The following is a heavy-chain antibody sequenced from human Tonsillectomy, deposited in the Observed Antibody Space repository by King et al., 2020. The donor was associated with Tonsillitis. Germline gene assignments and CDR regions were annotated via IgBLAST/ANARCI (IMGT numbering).Heavy chain of an antibody. CDR2: INHSGST. Sequence: VQLQQWGAGLLKPSETLSLTCAVYGGSFSGYYWSWIRQPPGKGLEWIGEINHSGSTNYNPSLKSRVTISVDTSKNQFSLKLSSVTAADTAVYYCARGSLVHHDSGYSVDYWGQGTLVTVSS. D-gene: IGHD3-22*01. V-gene: IGHV4-34*01. CDR3: ARGSLVHHDSGYSVDY. J-gene: IGHJ4*02. CDR1: GGSFSGYY.